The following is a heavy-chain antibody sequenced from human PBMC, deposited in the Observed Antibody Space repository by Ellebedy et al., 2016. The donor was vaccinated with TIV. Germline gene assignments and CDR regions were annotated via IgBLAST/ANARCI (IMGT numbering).Heavy chain of an antibody. D-gene: IGHD3-22*01. CDR2: ISSSSSTI. J-gene: IGHJ4*02. CDR1: GFTFSSYS. CDR3: ARDRGWDSSGFSY. Sequence: GESLKISCAASGFTFSSYSMNWVRQAPGKGLEWVSYISSSSSTIYYADSVKGRFTISRDNAKNSLYLQMNSLRAEDTAVYYCARDRGWDSSGFSYWGQGTLVTVS. V-gene: IGHV3-48*01.